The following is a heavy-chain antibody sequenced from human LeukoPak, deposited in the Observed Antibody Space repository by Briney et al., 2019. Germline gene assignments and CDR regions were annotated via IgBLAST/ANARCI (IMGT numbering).Heavy chain of an antibody. CDR2: ISYDGSNK. Sequence: PGGSLRLSCAASGFTFSSYAMHWVRQAPGKGLEWVAVISYDGSNKYYADSVKGRFTISRDNSKNTLYLQMNSLRAEDTAVYYCAREVSEVVNDAFDIWGQGIMVTVSS. J-gene: IGHJ3*02. V-gene: IGHV3-30*01. D-gene: IGHD3-22*01. CDR1: GFTFSSYA. CDR3: AREVSEVVNDAFDI.